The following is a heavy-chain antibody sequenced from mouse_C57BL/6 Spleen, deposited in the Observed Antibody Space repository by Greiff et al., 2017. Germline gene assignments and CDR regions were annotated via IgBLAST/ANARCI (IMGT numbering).Heavy chain of an antibody. V-gene: IGHV1-55*01. CDR3: ARSRTGSYYFDY. Sequence: VQLQQPGAELVKPGASVKMSCKASGYTFTSYWITWVKQRPGQGLEWIGDIYPGSGSTNYNEKFKSKATLTVDTASSTAYMQLSSLTSEDSAVYYCARSRTGSYYFDYWGQGTTLTVSS. CDR2: IYPGSGST. CDR1: GYTFTSYW. J-gene: IGHJ2*01. D-gene: IGHD4-1*01.